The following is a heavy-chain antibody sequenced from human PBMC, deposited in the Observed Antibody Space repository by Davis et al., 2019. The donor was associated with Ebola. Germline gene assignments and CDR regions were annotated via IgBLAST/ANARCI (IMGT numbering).Heavy chain of an antibody. D-gene: IGHD3-16*01. J-gene: IGHJ6*04. V-gene: IGHV3-74*01. CDR2: INSDGSST. CDR3: ARDWAGLDV. Sequence: GESLKTSCAASGFTFSSYWMHWVRQAPGKGLVSVSRINSDGSSTSYADSVKGRFTISRDNAKNSVYLQMNSMRVEDTAVYYCARDWAGLDVWGRGTTVTVSS. CDR1: GFTFSSYW.